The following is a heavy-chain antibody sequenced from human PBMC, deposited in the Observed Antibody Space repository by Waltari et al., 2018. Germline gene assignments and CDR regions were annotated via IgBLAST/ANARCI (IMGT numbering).Heavy chain of an antibody. Sequence: QLVQSGPEVKKPGTSVKVSCKASGFTFTSSAMQWVRQASGQRLAWIGWIVVGSGNTNYAQKFQERVTITRDMATSTAYMERSSLRSEDTAGYYCAADRLGAMVDFWSGYYHEHWFDPWGQGTLVTVSS. V-gene: IGHV1-58*02. CDR1: GFTFTSSA. CDR2: IVVGSGNT. D-gene: IGHD3-3*01. J-gene: IGHJ5*02. CDR3: AADRLGAMVDFWSGYYHEHWFDP.